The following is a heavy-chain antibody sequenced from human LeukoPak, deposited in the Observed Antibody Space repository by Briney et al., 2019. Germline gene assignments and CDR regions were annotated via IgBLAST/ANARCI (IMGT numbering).Heavy chain of an antibody. J-gene: IGHJ4*02. D-gene: IGHD1-26*01. Sequence: GGSLRHSCAASGFTFSTYAMSWVRQAPGKGLEWVSGISGSGGGGTYYADSAKGRFTISRDNSKNTLYMQMSSLRAEDTAVYYCAKAGSIKFDYWGQGTLVTVSS. CDR1: GFTFSTYA. V-gene: IGHV3-23*01. CDR2: ISGSGGGGT. CDR3: AKAGSIKFDY.